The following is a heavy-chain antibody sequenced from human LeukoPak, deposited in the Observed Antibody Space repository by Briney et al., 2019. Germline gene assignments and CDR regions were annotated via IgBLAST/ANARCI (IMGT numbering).Heavy chain of an antibody. J-gene: IGHJ5*02. CDR1: GGSISSYY. D-gene: IGHD6-13*01. Sequence: PSETLSLTCTVSGGSISSYYWSWIRQPPGKGLEWIGYIYYSGSTNYNPSLKSRVTISVDTSKNQFSLKLSSVTAADTAVYYCARAAHSSSWLWWSDPWGQGTLVTVSS. CDR3: ARAAHSSSWLWWSDP. CDR2: IYYSGST. V-gene: IGHV4-59*01.